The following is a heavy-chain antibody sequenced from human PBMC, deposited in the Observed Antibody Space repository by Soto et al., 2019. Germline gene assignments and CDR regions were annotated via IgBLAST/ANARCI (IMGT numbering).Heavy chain of an antibody. J-gene: IGHJ6*02. Sequence: SETLSLTCAVSGGSISSSNWWSWVRQPPGKGLEWIGEIYHSGSTNYNPSLKSRVTISVDKSKNQFSLKLSSVTAADTAVYYCARIGPKDLDYYYGMDVWGQGTTVTVSS. V-gene: IGHV4-4*02. CDR3: ARIGPKDLDYYYGMDV. CDR1: GGSISSSNW. CDR2: IYHSGST.